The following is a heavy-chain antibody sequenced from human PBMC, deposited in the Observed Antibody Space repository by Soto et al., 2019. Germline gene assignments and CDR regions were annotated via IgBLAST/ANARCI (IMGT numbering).Heavy chain of an antibody. V-gene: IGHV5-51*01. CDR1: GCSFTNYW. CDR2: MYPDDSDT. Sequence: LGESLKISCKGSGCSFTNYWIGWVRQMPGKGLEWMGIMYPDDSDTRYSPSFQGQVTISADKSTSTAYLQWISLKASDTAMYYCVRGPRAYYFDYWAKGTLVTVSS. J-gene: IGHJ4*02. CDR3: VRGPRAYYFDY.